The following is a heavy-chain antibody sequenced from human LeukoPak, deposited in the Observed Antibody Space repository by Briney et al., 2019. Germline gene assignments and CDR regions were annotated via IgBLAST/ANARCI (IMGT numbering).Heavy chain of an antibody. V-gene: IGHV1-2*02. CDR2: INPNSGGT. Sequence: GASVKVSRKASGYTFTGYYMYWVRQAPGQGLEWMGWINPNSGGTNYAQRFQGRVTLTRDTSISTAYMELSRLRSDDTAVYYCARGRKSVTLFDYWGQGTLVTVSS. CDR1: GYTFTGYY. CDR3: ARGRKSVTLFDY. D-gene: IGHD2-21*02. J-gene: IGHJ4*02.